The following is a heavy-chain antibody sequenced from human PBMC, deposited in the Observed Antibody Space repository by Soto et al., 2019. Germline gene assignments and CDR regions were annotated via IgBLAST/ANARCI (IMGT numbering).Heavy chain of an antibody. CDR2: IIPIFGTA. CDR1: GGTFSSYA. J-gene: IGHJ4*02. CDR3: ARDFVYCSGGSCYQYFDY. D-gene: IGHD2-15*01. V-gene: IGHV1-69*13. Sequence: GASVKVSCKASGGTFSSYAISWVRQAPGQGLEWMGGIIPIFGTANYAQKFQGRVTITADESTSTAYMELSSLRSEDTAVYYCARDFVYCSGGSCYQYFDYWGQGTLVTVSS.